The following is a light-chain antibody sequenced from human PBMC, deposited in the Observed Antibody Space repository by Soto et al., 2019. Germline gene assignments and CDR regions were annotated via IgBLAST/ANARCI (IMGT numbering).Light chain of an antibody. CDR2: DAS. CDR3: QQRSNWWT. J-gene: IGKJ1*01. V-gene: IGKV3-11*01. CDR1: QSVSSY. Sequence: EIVLTQSPATLSLSPGERATLSCRASQSVSSYLAWYQQKPGQAPRLLIYDASSRATGIPARFSGSGSGTYFTLTISSLEPEDFAVYYCQQRSNWWTFGQGTKVEIK.